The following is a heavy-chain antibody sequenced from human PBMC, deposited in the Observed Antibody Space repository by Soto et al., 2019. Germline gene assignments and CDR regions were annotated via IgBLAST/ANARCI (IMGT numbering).Heavy chain of an antibody. J-gene: IGHJ6*02. V-gene: IGHV4-59*01. CDR1: GGSISSYY. D-gene: IGHD2-21*02. CDR2: IYYSGST. Sequence: SETLSLTCTVSGGSISSYYWSWIRQPPGKGLEWIGYIYYSGSTNYNPSLKSRVTISVDTSKNQYSLKLNSVTAAVTAVYYCARLAFCGGDCYSGSGYYGMDVWGQGTTVTVSS. CDR3: ARLAFCGGDCYSGSGYYGMDV.